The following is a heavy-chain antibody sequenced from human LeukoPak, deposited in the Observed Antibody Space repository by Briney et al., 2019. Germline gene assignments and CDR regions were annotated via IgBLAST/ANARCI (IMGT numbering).Heavy chain of an antibody. D-gene: IGHD5-24*01. J-gene: IGHJ4*02. CDR1: GGSISSSNW. CDR2: IYHSGNI. CDR3: ARGGDGYKLGY. V-gene: IGHV4-4*02. Sequence: SGTLSLTCGVSGGSISSSNWWSWVRQSPGKGLEWIGEIYHSGNINYNPSLKSRVTISVDKSKKQFSLKLSSVTAADTAVYYCARGGDGYKLGYWGQGTLVTVSS.